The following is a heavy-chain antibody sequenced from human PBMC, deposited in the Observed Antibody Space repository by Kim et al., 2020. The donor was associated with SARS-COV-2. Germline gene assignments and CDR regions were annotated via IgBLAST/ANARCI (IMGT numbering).Heavy chain of an antibody. CDR1: GFTVSSNY. V-gene: IGHV3-53*04. Sequence: GGSLRLSCAASGFTVSSNYMSWVRQAPGKGLEWVSVIYSGGSTYYADSVKGRFTISRHNSKNTLYLQMNSLRAEDTAVYYCARDCSSTSCQVTKLGYYYGMDVWGQGTTVTVSS. D-gene: IGHD2-2*01. J-gene: IGHJ6*02. CDR2: IYSGGST. CDR3: ARDCSSTSCQVTKLGYYYGMDV.